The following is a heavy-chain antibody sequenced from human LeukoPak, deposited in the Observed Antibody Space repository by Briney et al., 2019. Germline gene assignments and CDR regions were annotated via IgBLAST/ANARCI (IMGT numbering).Heavy chain of an antibody. V-gene: IGHV4-34*01. CDR2: INHSGST. CDR3: ARAGSSSWTSYWYFDL. D-gene: IGHD6-13*01. Sequence: PSETLSLTCAVYGGSFSGYYWSWIRQPPGKGLEWIGEINHSGSTNYNPSLKSRVTISVDTSKNQFSLKLSSVTAADTAVYYCARAGSSSWTSYWYFDLWGRGTLVTVSS. J-gene: IGHJ2*01. CDR1: GGSFSGYY.